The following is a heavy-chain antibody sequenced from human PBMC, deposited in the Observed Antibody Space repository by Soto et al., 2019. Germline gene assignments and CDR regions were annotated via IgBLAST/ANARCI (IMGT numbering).Heavy chain of an antibody. V-gene: IGHV2-5*02. CDR2: IYWDDDK. CDR1: GFSLSTNGVG. J-gene: IGHJ3*01. CDR3: AHGRARTAGRDDAFDV. D-gene: IGHD3-10*01. Sequence: QITLKESGPTLVKPTQTLTLTCIFSGFSLSTNGVGVGWIRQPPGKSPEWLALIYWDDDKRYSPSLRSRLTLTKDSSKNQVVLTMTHMDPVDTATYYCAHGRARTAGRDDAFDVWGQRTMVVVSS.